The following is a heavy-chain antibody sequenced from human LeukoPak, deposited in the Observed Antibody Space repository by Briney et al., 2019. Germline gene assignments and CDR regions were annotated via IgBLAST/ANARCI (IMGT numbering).Heavy chain of an antibody. CDR1: GGSFSGYY. CDR3: ARGRSYYGSGSYNY. D-gene: IGHD3-10*01. V-gene: IGHV4-34*01. CDR2: INHSGST. J-gene: IGHJ4*02. Sequence: SDTLSLTCSVYGGSFSGYYWSWIRQPPGKGLEWIGEINHSGSTNYNPSLKSRVTISVDTSKNQFSLKLSSVTAADTAVYYCARGRSYYGSGSYNYWGQGTLVTVSS.